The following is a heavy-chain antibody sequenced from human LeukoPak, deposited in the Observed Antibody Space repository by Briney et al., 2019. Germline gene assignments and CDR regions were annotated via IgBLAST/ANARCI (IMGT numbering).Heavy chain of an antibody. CDR1: GFTFSSYA. V-gene: IGHV3-30*04. CDR3: ARGWGSGAWLIDS. CDR2: ISSDGRTE. D-gene: IGHD3-16*01. J-gene: IGHJ4*02. Sequence: GRSLRLSCAASGFTFSSYAMHWVRQGPGKGLEWVAFISSDGRTEYNADSVKGRFTISSDNSKNTLYLQMNSLTTEDTAVYYCARGWGSGAWLIDSWGQGTLVSVSS.